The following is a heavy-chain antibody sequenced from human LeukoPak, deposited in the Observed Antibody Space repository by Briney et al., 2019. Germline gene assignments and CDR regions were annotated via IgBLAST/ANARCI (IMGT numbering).Heavy chain of an antibody. CDR3: ARKTRSNRYCSSTSCLDPHDAFDI. V-gene: IGHV4-34*01. CDR2: INHSGST. Sequence: PSETPSLTCAVYGGSFSGYYWSWIRQPPGKGLEWIGEINHSGSTNYNPSLKSRVTISVDTSKNQFSLKLSSVTAADTAVYYCARKTRSNRYCSSTSCLDPHDAFDILGQGTMVTVSS. J-gene: IGHJ3*02. CDR1: GGSFSGYY. D-gene: IGHD2-2*01.